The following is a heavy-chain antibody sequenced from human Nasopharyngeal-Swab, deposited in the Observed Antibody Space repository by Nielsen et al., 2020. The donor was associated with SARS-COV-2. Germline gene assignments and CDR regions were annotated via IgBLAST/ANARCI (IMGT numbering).Heavy chain of an antibody. CDR2: INHSGST. CDR1: GGSFSGYY. Sequence: SETLSLTCAVSGGSFSGYYWSWIRQPPGKGLEWIGEINHSGSTNYNPSLKSRVTISVDTSKNQLTLKLSSVTAADTAVYYCARGPRPIFGVVIIGFDPWGQGTLVTVSS. D-gene: IGHD3-3*01. J-gene: IGHJ5*02. CDR3: ARGPRPIFGVVIIGFDP. V-gene: IGHV4-34*01.